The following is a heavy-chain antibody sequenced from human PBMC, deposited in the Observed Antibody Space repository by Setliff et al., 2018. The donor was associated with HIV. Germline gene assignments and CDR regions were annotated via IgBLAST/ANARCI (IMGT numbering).Heavy chain of an antibody. Sequence: GESLKLPCAASGFIFSIYPMSWVRQSPRKGLEWVSAISASGDKTYYADSVKGRFTIFRDDSVNTLYLQMGSLGPADTAVYYSVRHSDGSCLLEAFDIWGQGTMVTVSS. CDR1: GFIFSIYP. CDR3: VRHSDGSCLLEAFDI. J-gene: IGHJ3*02. V-gene: IGHV3-23*01. D-gene: IGHD3-10*01. CDR2: ISASGDKT.